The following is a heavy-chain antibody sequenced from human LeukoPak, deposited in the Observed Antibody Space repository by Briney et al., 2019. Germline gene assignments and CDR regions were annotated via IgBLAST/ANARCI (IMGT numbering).Heavy chain of an antibody. Sequence: GASVKVSCKASGYSFTGFYLHWVRQAPGQGLEWMGWITPNNGGTKYAQNLQGRVTITRDTSMSTAYMDLTSLRSDDTATYYCARLINGGRAYDIWGQGTVVTVSS. V-gene: IGHV1-2*02. CDR3: ARLINGGRAYDI. CDR2: ITPNNGGT. D-gene: IGHD3-16*01. J-gene: IGHJ3*02. CDR1: GYSFTGFY.